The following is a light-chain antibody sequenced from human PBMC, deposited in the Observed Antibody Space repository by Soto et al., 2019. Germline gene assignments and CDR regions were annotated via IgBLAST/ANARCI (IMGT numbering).Light chain of an antibody. V-gene: IGKV1-12*01. CDR3: QQASSFPLT. CDR2: GAS. J-gene: IGKJ4*01. CDR1: QLISSW. Sequence: IQMTQSPSSVSASVGDSVTITCRASQLISSWLAWDQVKPGKAPKLLIYGASNRESGVPSRFSGSESGTLFTLSINSLQPEDFATYYCQQASSFPLTFGGGTEVEV.